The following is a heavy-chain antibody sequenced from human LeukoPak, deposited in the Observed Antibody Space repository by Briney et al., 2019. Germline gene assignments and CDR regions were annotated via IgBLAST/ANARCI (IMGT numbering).Heavy chain of an antibody. J-gene: IGHJ6*02. Sequence: GGSLRLSCAASGFTFSSYAMSWVRQAPGKGLEWVSAISGSGGSTYYADSVKGRFTISRDNSKNTLYLQMNSLRAEDTAVYYCAKVPHSIQTLYYYYGMDVWGQGTTVTVSS. D-gene: IGHD4-4*01. CDR2: ISGSGGST. V-gene: IGHV3-23*01. CDR1: GFTFSSYA. CDR3: AKVPHSIQTLYYYYGMDV.